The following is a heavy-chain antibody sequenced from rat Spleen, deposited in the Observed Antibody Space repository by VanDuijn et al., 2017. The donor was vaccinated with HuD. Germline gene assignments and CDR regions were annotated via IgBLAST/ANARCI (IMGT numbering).Heavy chain of an antibody. CDR3: SRTMGITYDYFDY. D-gene: IGHD1-9*01. CDR1: GFTFSDYN. CDR2: ISTGGSNT. J-gene: IGHJ2*01. V-gene: IGHV5-25*01. Sequence: EVQLVESGGGLVQPGRSLKLSCAASGFTFSDYNMAWVRQAPTKGLEWVASISTGGSNTYYRDSVKGRFTISRDNAKSTLYLQMDSLRSEDTATYYCSRTMGITYDYFDYWGQGVMVTVSS.